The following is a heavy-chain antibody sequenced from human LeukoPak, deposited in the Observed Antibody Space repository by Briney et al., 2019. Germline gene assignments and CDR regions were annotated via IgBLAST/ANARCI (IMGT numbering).Heavy chain of an antibody. V-gene: IGHV4-30-4*01. Sequence: SETLSLTCTVSGASINSGDYYWSWIRQPPGQGLEWIGYIYYSGSTYYNPSLKSRVTISVDTSKNQFSLKLSSVTAADTAVYYCVRDHGAWFFDYWGQGTLVTVSS. CDR3: VRDHGAWFFDY. CDR2: IYYSGST. J-gene: IGHJ4*02. D-gene: IGHD3-9*01. CDR1: GASINSGDYY.